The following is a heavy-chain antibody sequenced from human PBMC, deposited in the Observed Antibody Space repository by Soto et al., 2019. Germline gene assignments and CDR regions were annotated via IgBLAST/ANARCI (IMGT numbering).Heavy chain of an antibody. V-gene: IGHV3-30-3*02. Sequence: QVQLVESGGGVVQPGRSLRLSCAASGFIFSDYAMHWGRQAPGKGLEWVAVISYGGDNKYYADSVRGRFAISRDNLKNTLDLQMNSLNPEDTAVYHCAKSRHTTSWYGLEADLWGQGTLVTVSS. CDR2: ISYGGDNK. J-gene: IGHJ4*02. CDR1: GFIFSDYA. D-gene: IGHD6-13*01. CDR3: AKSRHTTSWYGLEADL.